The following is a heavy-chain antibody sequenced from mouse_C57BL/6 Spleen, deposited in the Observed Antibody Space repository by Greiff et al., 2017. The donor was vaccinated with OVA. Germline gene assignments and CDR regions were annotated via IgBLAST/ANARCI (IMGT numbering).Heavy chain of an antibody. CDR1: GYSFTGYY. V-gene: IGHV1-31*01. Sequence: VQLMESGPELVKPGASVKISCKASGYSFTGYYMHWVKQSHGNILDWIGYIYPYNGVSSYNQKFKGKATLTVDKSSSTAYMELRCLTSEDSAVYYCARPTSYSRPYFDDWGQGTTLTVSS. D-gene: IGHD2-5*01. J-gene: IGHJ2*01. CDR3: ARPTSYSRPYFDD. CDR2: IYPYNGVS.